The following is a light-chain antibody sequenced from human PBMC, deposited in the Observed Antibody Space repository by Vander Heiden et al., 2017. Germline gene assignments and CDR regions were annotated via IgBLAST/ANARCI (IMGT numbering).Light chain of an antibody. J-gene: IGKJ4*01. CDR2: DSS. CDR3: LQLKSYALT. CDR1: QAISSD. Sequence: IQLTQSPSSLSASVGDRVTFTCRASQAISSDLAWYQQKPGKAPKLLIYDSSTLQSGVPSRFSASGSGTDFTLTISSLHPEDFATYYCLQLKSYALTFAG. V-gene: IGKV1-9*01.